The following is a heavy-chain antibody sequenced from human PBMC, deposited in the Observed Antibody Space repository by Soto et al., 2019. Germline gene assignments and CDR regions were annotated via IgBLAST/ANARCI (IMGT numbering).Heavy chain of an antibody. CDR2: ISYDGSNK. CDR3: AETAKYYSYGMDV. CDR1: GFTFSSYA. Sequence: QVQLVESGGGVVQPGRSLRLSCAASGFTFSSYAMHWVRQAPGKGLEWVAVISYDGSNKYYADSVKGRFTISRDNSKNTLYLQMNSLRAEDTAVYYCAETAKYYSYGMDVWGQGTTVTVSS. V-gene: IGHV3-30-3*01. J-gene: IGHJ6*02.